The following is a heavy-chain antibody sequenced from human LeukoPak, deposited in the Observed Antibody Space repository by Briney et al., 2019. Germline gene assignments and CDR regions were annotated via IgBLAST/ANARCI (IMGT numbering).Heavy chain of an antibody. CDR2: IGTDGSYI. D-gene: IGHD1-1*01. J-gene: IGHJ3*02. CDR3: ARKMKTGDRVGTFDI. Sequence: GGSLRFSCAASGFTCSSHHMNWLRQAPMKGLEWVSSIGTDGSYIYYEDSVQGRFTISRDNAKNSLYLQMNSLTAEDTAVYYCARKMKTGDRVGTFDIWGQGTMVTVSS. CDR1: GFTCSSHH. V-gene: IGHV3-21*01.